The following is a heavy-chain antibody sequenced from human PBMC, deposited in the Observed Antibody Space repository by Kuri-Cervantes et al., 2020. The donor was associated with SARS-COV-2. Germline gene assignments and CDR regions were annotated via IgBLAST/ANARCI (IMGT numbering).Heavy chain of an antibody. CDR1: GGSISSGSYY. D-gene: IGHD4-17*01. V-gene: IGHV4-61*02. J-gene: IGHJ3*02. Sequence: SETLSLTCTVSGGSISSGSYYWSWIRQPAGKGLEWIGRIYTSGSTNYNPSLKNRVTISVDTSKNQFSLKLSSVTAADTAVYYCARATKADYGDYIDAFDIWGQGTMVTVSS. CDR3: ARATKADYGDYIDAFDI. CDR2: IYTSGST.